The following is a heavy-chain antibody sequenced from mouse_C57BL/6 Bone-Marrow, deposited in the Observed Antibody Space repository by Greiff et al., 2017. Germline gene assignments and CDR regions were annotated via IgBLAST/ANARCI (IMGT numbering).Heavy chain of an antibody. CDR1: GFNIKDDY. D-gene: IGHD1-1*01. CDR2: IDPENGDT. CDR3: TTPFDYYGSRRFDY. J-gene: IGHJ2*01. V-gene: IGHV14-4*01. Sequence: VQLQQSGAELVRPGASVKLSCTASGFNIKDDYMHWVKQRPEQGLEWIGWIDPENGDTEYASEFQGKATITAETSSNTAYLQLSSLTSEDTAVYYCTTPFDYYGSRRFDYWGQGTTLTVSS.